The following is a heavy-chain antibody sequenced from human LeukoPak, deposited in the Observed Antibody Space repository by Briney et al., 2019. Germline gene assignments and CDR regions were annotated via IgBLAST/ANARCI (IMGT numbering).Heavy chain of an antibody. D-gene: IGHD3-10*01. Sequence: PSETLSLTCTVSGGSISSSSYYWGWIRQPPGKGLEWIGSIYYSGSTYYNPSLKSRVTISVDTSKNQFPLKLSSVTAADTAVYYCARDRITMVRGVSHRFFDSWGQGTLVTVSS. CDR2: IYYSGST. J-gene: IGHJ4*02. CDR1: GGSISSSSYY. CDR3: ARDRITMVRGVSHRFFDS. V-gene: IGHV4-39*06.